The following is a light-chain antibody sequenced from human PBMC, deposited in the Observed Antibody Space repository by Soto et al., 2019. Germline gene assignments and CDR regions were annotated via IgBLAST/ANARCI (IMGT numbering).Light chain of an antibody. Sequence: HSALTQPASVSGSPGQSITISCTGTSSDVGGYNYVSWYQQHPGKAPKLMIYEVSNRPSGVSNRFSASKSGNTASLTISGLQAEDEADYYCSSYTSSSTLYVFGTGTKLTVL. CDR2: EVS. CDR3: SSYTSSSTLYV. CDR1: SSDVGGYNY. V-gene: IGLV2-14*01. J-gene: IGLJ1*01.